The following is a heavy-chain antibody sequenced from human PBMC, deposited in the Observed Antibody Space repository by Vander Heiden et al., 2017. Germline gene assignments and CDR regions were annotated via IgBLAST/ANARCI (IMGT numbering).Heavy chain of an antibody. D-gene: IGHD2-8*01. J-gene: IGHJ5*01. Sequence: EVQLVQSGAEVRKPGGSLKISCKGSGYSFNNYWIGWVRQMPGKGLEWMGIIYPGASEVRYSPSFQGQVTFSADKSINTAYLQWSSLKASDTAMYYCARLFRVPANWFDSWGQGTLVTVSA. CDR1: GYSFNNYW. CDR2: IYPGASEV. V-gene: IGHV5-51*01. CDR3: ARLFRVPANWFDS.